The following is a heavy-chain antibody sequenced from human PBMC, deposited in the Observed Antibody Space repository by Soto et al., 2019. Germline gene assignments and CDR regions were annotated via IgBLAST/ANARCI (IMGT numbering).Heavy chain of an antibody. J-gene: IGHJ4*02. D-gene: IGHD1-26*01. CDR2: INSDGNST. Sequence: EVQLVESGGGLVQPGGSLRLSCAASGFTFSSYWMHWVRQAPGKGLVWVSRINSDGNSTNYADSVKGRFTISRDNAKNTLELQMNCLRAEDTVVYFCARGYRGSYGNHYWGQRTLVTVSS. CDR3: ARGYRGSYGNHY. CDR1: GFTFSSYW. V-gene: IGHV3-74*01.